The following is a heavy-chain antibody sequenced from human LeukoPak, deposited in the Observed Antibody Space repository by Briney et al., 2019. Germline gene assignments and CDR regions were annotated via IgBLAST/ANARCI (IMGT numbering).Heavy chain of an antibody. D-gene: IGHD6-19*01. J-gene: IGHJ4*02. CDR3: ARGAYSSVFSFYDY. CDR2: ISSSSSYI. V-gene: IGHV3-21*01. Sequence: PGGSLRLSCAASGFTFSTDSMNWVRQAPGKGLEWVSSISSSSSYIYYADSVKGRFTISRDNAQNSLYVQTNSLRAEDTAVYYCARGAYSSVFSFYDYWGQGTLVTVSS. CDR1: GFTFSTDS.